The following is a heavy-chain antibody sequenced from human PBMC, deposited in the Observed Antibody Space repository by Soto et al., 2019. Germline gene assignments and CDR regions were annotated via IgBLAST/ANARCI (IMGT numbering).Heavy chain of an antibody. Sequence: EVQLLESGGGLVQPGGSLRLSCADSEFTFSSYAMSWVRQAPGKGLEWVSVISGSGDSTYYADSVRGRFTISRDNSKNTLYLQMNSLRAEDTAVYYCAKDRDGAAAGHTKFYGMDVWGQGTTVTVSS. CDR1: EFTFSSYA. J-gene: IGHJ6*02. D-gene: IGHD6-13*01. CDR2: ISGSGDST. V-gene: IGHV3-23*01. CDR3: AKDRDGAAAGHTKFYGMDV.